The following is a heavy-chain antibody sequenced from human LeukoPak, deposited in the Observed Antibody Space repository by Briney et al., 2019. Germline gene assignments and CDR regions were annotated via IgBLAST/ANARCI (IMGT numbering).Heavy chain of an antibody. CDR3: ANLWEMGY. V-gene: IGHV3-7*01. J-gene: IGHJ4*02. D-gene: IGHD5-24*01. Sequence: GGSLRLSCAASGFSFSDYWMSWVRQAPGKGLEWVANVKPEGSEKYYVDSVKGGFTISKDNARNSLYLQMDSLRAEDTAVYYCANLWEMGYWGQGTLVTVSS. CDR2: VKPEGSEK. CDR1: GFSFSDYW.